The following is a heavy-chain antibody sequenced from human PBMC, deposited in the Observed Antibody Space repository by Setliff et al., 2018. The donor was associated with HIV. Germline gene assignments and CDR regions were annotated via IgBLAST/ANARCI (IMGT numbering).Heavy chain of an antibody. V-gene: IGHV4-61*01. CDR1: SVSVSPDSYN. CDR3: GRGWFDP. CDR2: FFHTGGI. J-gene: IGHJ5*02. D-gene: IGHD3-10*01. Sequence: PSETLSLTCTAPSVSVSPDSYNWNWIRRTPGKGLEWIGTFFHTGGITYNPSLRSRVTMSADTAESLLSLRLILVTAADTGVYYCGRGWFDPWGQGTLVTVSS.